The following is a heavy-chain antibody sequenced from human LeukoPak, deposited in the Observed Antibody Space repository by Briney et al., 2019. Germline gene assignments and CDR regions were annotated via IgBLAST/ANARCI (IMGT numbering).Heavy chain of an antibody. J-gene: IGHJ6*03. V-gene: IGHV3-30*02. CDR2: IRYDGSNK. CDR1: GFTFSSYG. Sequence: PGGSLRLSCAASGFTFSSYGMHWVRQAPGEGLEWVAFIRYDGSNKYYADSVKGRFTISRDNSKNTLYLQMYSLRAEDTAVYYCAKDPQICSSTSRYDVYSNAYYYYYMDVWGKGTTVTASS. CDR3: AKDPQICSSTSRYDVYSNAYYYYYMDV. D-gene: IGHD2-2*01.